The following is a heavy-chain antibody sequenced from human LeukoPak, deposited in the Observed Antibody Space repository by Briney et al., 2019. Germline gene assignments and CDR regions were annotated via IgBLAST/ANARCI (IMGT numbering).Heavy chain of an antibody. CDR2: IYTSGST. CDR1: GGSISRGSYY. Sequence: PSQTLSLTCIVSGGSISRGSYYWNWIRQPAGKGLEWIGRIYTSGSTNYNPSLKSRVTMSVDTSKNQFSLKLSSVTAADTAVYYCARGVAYCTNGICYSRETEYFQHWGQGTLVTVSS. J-gene: IGHJ1*01. CDR3: ARGVAYCTNGICYSRETEYFQH. V-gene: IGHV4-61*02. D-gene: IGHD2-8*01.